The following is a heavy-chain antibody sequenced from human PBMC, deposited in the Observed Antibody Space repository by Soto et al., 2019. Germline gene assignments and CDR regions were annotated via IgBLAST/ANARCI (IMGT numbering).Heavy chain of an antibody. J-gene: IGHJ4*02. Sequence: GGSLRLSCAASGFTFSSYAMSWVRQAPGKGLEWVSAISGSGGSTYYADSVKGRFTISRDNSKNSLYLQMNSLRVEDTAVYFCVGEVGFQLIYWGQGTLVTVSS. CDR3: VGEVGFQLIY. CDR2: ISGSGGST. D-gene: IGHD2-2*01. V-gene: IGHV3-23*01. CDR1: GFTFSSYA.